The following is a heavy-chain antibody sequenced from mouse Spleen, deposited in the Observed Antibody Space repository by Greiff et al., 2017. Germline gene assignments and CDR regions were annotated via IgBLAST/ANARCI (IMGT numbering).Heavy chain of an antibody. D-gene: IGHD2-1*01. CDR2: IYPGSGNT. CDR3: ASDGNYEWFAY. J-gene: IGHJ3*01. Sequence: VKLMESGPELVKPGASVKISCKASGYSFTSYYIHWVKQRPGQGLEWIGWIYPGSGNTKYNEKFKGKATLTADTSSSTAYMQLSSLTSEDSAVYYCASDGNYEWFAYWGQGTLVTVSA. V-gene: IGHV1-66*01. CDR1: GYSFTSYY.